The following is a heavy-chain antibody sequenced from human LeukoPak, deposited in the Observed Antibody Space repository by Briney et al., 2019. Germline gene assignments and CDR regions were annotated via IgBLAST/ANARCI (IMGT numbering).Heavy chain of an antibody. CDR1: GFTFDDYG. V-gene: IGHV3-20*04. Sequence: PGGSLRLSCAASGFTFDDYGMSWVRQAPGKGLEWVSGINWNGGSTGYADSVKGRFTISRDNAKNSLYLQMNSLRAEDTALYYCASDGMDYYDSSGSNVFDYWGQGTLVTVSS. CDR2: INWNGGST. D-gene: IGHD3-22*01. J-gene: IGHJ4*02. CDR3: ASDGMDYYDSSGSNVFDY.